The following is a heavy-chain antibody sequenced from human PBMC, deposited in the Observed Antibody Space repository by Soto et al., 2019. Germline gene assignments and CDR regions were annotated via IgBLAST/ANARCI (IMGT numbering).Heavy chain of an antibody. D-gene: IGHD2-15*01. J-gene: IGHJ6*02. CDR3: ASESVAATYYYYGIDV. Sequence: QVQLQESGPGLVKPSQTLSLTCTVSGGSISSGGYYWSWIRQHPGKGLEGIGYIYYSGRTYSNPSLNSPVTIAGDTSKNQFSLKLSSVTAADTGVYYCASESVAATYYYYGIDVWGQGATVTVFS. V-gene: IGHV4-31*01. CDR2: IYYSGRT. CDR1: GGSISSGGYY.